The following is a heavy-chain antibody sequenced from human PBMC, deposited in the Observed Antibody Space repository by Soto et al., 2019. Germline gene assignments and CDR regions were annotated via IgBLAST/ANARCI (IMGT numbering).Heavy chain of an antibody. J-gene: IGHJ5*02. Sequence: PSQTLSLTCAISGDSVSSNSAAWNWIRQSPSRGLEWLGRTYYRSKWYNDYAVSVKSRITINPDTSKNQFSLQLNSVTPEDTAVYYCARDSAERSSWLNWFDPWGQGTLVTVSS. CDR3: ARDSAERSSWLNWFDP. D-gene: IGHD6-13*01. CDR2: TYYRSKWYN. V-gene: IGHV6-1*01. CDR1: GDSVSSNSAA.